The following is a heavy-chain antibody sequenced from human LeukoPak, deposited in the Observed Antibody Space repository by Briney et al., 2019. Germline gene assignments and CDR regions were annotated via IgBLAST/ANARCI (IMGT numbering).Heavy chain of an antibody. Sequence: PSETLSLTCTVSGGSISSSSYYWGWIRQPPGKGLEWIGSIYYSGSTYYNPSLKSRVTISVDTSKNQFSLKLSSVTAADTAVYYCARGQLGYYYYYYMDVWGKGTTVTVSS. CDR3: ARGQLGYYYYYYMDV. J-gene: IGHJ6*03. V-gene: IGHV4-39*07. CDR1: GGSISSSSYY. CDR2: IYYSGST. D-gene: IGHD6-6*01.